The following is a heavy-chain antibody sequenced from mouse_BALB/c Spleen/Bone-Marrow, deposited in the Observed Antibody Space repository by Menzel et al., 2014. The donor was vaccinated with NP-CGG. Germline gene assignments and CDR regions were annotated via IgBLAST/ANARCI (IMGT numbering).Heavy chain of an antibody. Sequence: VQLQQSGAELVRPGALVKLSCKASGFNIKDYHMHWVKQRPEQGLEWIGWIDPENGNTIYDPKFQGKASITADTSSNTAYLQLSSLPSEDTAVYYCARGLRHAMDYWGQGTSVTVSS. CDR1: GFNIKDYH. J-gene: IGHJ4*01. V-gene: IGHV14-1*02. CDR3: ARGLRHAMDY. CDR2: IDPENGNT. D-gene: IGHD2-4*01.